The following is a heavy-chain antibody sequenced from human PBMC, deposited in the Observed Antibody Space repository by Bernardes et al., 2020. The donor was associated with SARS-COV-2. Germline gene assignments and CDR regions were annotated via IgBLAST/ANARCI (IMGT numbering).Heavy chain of an antibody. D-gene: IGHD3-10*01. CDR1: GFIFSSCF. CDR3: AREFTYGFAS. V-gene: IGHV3-48*03. Sequence: GGSLSLSCGASGFIFSSCFMNRGRQAPGKGLEWGAYISTGGSTKYYADSVKGRFTISRDNAKNSLYLQMNSLRDEDTAVYYCAREFTYGFASWGKGTLGIVSS. J-gene: IGHJ4*02. CDR2: ISTGGSTK.